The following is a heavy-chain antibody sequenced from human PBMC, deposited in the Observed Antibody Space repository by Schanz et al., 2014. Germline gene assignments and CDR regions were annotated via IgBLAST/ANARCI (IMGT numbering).Heavy chain of an antibody. Sequence: QVQLVQSGAEVKKPGASVRVSCKASGYSFTTYDVNWVRQATGQGLEWMGWMNPTTGNRGYAQNFQGRVTMTRDTSTTTVYMELSSLRSDDTAMYYCVTEKRMESGTWAKAFDIWGQGTWVTGSS. D-gene: IGHD3-3*01. CDR2: MNPTTGNR. V-gene: IGHV1-8*01. CDR1: GYSFTTYD. J-gene: IGHJ3*02. CDR3: VTEKRMESGTWAKAFDI.